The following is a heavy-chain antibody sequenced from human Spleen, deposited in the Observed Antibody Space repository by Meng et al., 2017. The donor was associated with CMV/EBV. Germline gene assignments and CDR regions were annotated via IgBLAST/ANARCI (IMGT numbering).Heavy chain of an antibody. CDR1: GFTFSDSA. D-gene: IGHD2-2*01. V-gene: IGHV3-21*01. J-gene: IGHJ4*02. CDR3: ARDGVVVPAAKTPFDY. Sequence: GESLKISCAVSGFTFSDSAMHWVRQTSGKGLEWVSSISSTGSYIYYADSVQGRFTISRDNSKNTLYLQMNSLRAEDTAVYYCARDGVVVPAAKTPFDYWGQGTLVTVSS. CDR2: ISSTGSYI.